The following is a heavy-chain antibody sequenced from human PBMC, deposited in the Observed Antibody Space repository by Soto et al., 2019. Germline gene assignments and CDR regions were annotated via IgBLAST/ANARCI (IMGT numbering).Heavy chain of an antibody. V-gene: IGHV3-23*01. J-gene: IGHJ4*02. Sequence: GGSLRLSCAASGFTIRGNHMSWVRQAPGKGLEWVSAISGSGGSTYYADSVKGRFTISRDNSKNTLYLQMNSLRAEDAAVYYCAKSAGSNAYYPNDYWGQGTLVTVSS. CDR3: AKSAGSNAYYPNDY. D-gene: IGHD3-16*01. CDR1: GFTIRGNH. CDR2: ISGSGGST.